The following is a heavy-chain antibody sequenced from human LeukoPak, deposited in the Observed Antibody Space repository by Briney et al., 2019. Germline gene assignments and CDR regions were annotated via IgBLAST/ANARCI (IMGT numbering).Heavy chain of an antibody. CDR3: ARHAHGSSWYAFDY. J-gene: IGHJ4*02. Sequence: SETLSLTCTVSGGSISSYFRSWIRQPPGKGLEWIGYIYYSGSTSYNPSLKSRVTISVDTSKDQFSLKLSSLTAADTAVYYCARHAHGSSWYAFDYWGQGTLVTVSS. D-gene: IGHD6-13*01. V-gene: IGHV4-59*08. CDR2: IYYSGST. CDR1: GGSISSYF.